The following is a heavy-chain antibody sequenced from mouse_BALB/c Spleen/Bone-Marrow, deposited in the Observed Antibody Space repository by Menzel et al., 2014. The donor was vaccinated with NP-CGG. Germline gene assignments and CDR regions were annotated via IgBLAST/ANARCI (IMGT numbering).Heavy chain of an antibody. D-gene: IGHD1-3*01. CDR3: ARQEFAIYWYFDV. V-gene: IGHV14-3*02. CDR2: IDPANGNT. CDR1: GYTFTSYW. Sequence: EVQLQQSGAELVKPGASVKLSCKASGYTFTSYWMHWVKQRPGQGLEWIGRIDPANGNTKYDPKFQDKATITADTSSNTVDLQRSSLTFEDTAVYYCARQEFAIYWYFDVWGAGTTVTVSS. J-gene: IGHJ1*01.